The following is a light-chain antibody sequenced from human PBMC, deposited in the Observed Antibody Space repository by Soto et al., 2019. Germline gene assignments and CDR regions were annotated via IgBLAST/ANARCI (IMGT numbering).Light chain of an antibody. V-gene: IGKV3-20*01. CDR2: GAS. CDR1: QSVSSSY. J-gene: IGKJ1*01. CDR3: QQYGSSPLWT. Sequence: EIVLTQSPGTLSLSPGERATLSRRASQSVSSSYLACYQQKPGQAPRLLIYGASSRATGIPDRFSGSGSGTGFTLTISRLEPEDFAVSYCQQYGSSPLWTFGQGTKVEIK.